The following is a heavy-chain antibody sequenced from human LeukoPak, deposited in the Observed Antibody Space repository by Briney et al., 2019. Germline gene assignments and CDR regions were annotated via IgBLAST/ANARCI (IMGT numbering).Heavy chain of an antibody. CDR2: IIPIFGTA. V-gene: IGHV1-69*13. CDR3: ASPDSSGYYYPLLSLGLDY. CDR1: GGTFSSYA. J-gene: IGHJ4*02. Sequence: ASVNVSCKASGGTFSSYAISWVRQAPGQGLEWMGGIIPIFGTANYAQKFQGRVTITADESTSTAYMELSSLRSEDTAVYYCASPDSSGYYYPLLSLGLDYWGQGTLVTVSS. D-gene: IGHD3-22*01.